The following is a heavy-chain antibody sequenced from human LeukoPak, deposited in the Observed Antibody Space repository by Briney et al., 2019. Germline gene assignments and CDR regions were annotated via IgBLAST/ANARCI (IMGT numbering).Heavy chain of an antibody. CDR2: IYYSGST. J-gene: IGHJ4*02. V-gene: IGHV4-59*01. CDR3: ARTPYGSGSYGSYYFDY. Sequence: PSETLSLSCTVSGVAVSISSYCWGWVRQPPGKGLEWIGYIYYSGSTNYNPSLKSRVTISVDPSKKQFSLKLGSVTAADTAVYYCARTPYGSGSYGSYYFDYWGQGTLVTVSS. D-gene: IGHD3-10*01. CDR1: GVAVSISSYC.